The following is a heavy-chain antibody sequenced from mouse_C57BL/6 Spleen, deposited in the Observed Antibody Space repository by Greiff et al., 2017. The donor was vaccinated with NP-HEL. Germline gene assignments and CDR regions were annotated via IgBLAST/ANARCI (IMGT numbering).Heavy chain of an antibody. Sequence: QVQLKESGPELVKPGASVKISCKASGYAFSSSWMTWVKQRPGKGLEWIGRIYPGDGDTNYNGKFKGKATLTADKSSSTAYMQLSSLTSEDSAVYFYASIPYGYGDYWGKGTTLTVSS. CDR2: IYPGDGDT. J-gene: IGHJ2*01. V-gene: IGHV1-82*01. D-gene: IGHD2-2*01. CDR3: ASIPYGYGDY. CDR1: GYAFSSSW.